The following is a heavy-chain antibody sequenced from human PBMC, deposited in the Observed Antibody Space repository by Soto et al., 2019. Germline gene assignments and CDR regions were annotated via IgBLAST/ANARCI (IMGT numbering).Heavy chain of an antibody. CDR3: ARSYSSYNWFDP. V-gene: IGHV4-59*01. D-gene: IGHD6-6*01. J-gene: IGHJ5*02. CDR1: GGSISSYY. CDR2: IYYSGST. Sequence: LSLTCTVSGGSISSYYWSWIRQPPGKGLEWIGYIYYSGSTNYNPSLKSRVTISVDTSKNQFSLKLSSVTAADTAVYYCARSYSSYNWFDPWGQGTLVTVSS.